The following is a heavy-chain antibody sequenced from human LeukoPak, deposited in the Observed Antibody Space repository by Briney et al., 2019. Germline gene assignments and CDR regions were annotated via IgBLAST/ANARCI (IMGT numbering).Heavy chain of an antibody. CDR3: ARETHWRGIDY. V-gene: IGHV3-30*04. Sequence: GGSLRLSCAASGFTFSSYAMHWVRQAPGKGLDWVAVISYDGSNKYYADSVKGRFTISRDNSKNTMYSQMNSLRPEDTAIYYCARETHWRGIDYWGQGTLVTVSS. D-gene: IGHD1-1*01. CDR2: ISYDGSNK. J-gene: IGHJ4*02. CDR1: GFTFSSYA.